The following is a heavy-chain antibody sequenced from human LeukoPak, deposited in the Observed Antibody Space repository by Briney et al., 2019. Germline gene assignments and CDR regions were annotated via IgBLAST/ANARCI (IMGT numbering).Heavy chain of an antibody. CDR3: AREGSRTYYDFWSGYYEGYYYYYMDV. Sequence: SVKVSCKASGGTFSSYAISWVRQAPGQGLEWMGGIIPIFGTANYAQKFQGRVTITADKSTSTAYMELSSLRSEDTAVYYCAREGSRTYYDFWSGYYEGYYYYYMDVWGKGTTVTVSS. CDR1: GGTFSSYA. D-gene: IGHD3-3*01. V-gene: IGHV1-69*06. J-gene: IGHJ6*03. CDR2: IIPIFGTA.